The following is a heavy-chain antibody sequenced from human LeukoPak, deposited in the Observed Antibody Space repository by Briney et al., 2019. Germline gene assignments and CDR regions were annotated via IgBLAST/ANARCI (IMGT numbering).Heavy chain of an antibody. Sequence: GGSLRLSCAASGFTFSSYAMSWVRQAPGKGLEWVSAISGSGGSTYYADSVKGRFTISRDNSKNTLYLQMNSLRAEDTAVYYCAKADHYDFWSGSDYWGQGTLVTVSS. CDR3: AKADHYDFWSGSDY. J-gene: IGHJ4*02. CDR1: GFTFSSYA. D-gene: IGHD3-3*01. V-gene: IGHV3-23*01. CDR2: ISGSGGST.